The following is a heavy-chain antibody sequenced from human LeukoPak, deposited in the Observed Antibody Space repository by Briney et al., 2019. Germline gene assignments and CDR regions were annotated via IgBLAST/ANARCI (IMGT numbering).Heavy chain of an antibody. V-gene: IGHV4-30-2*01. D-gene: IGHD3-10*01. Sequence: SQTLSLTCTVSGGSISSGGYYWSWIRQPPGKGLEWIGYIYHSGSTYYNPSLKSRVTISVDRSKNQFSLKLSSVTAADTAVYYCARGLLWFGELSNFDYWGQGTLVTVSS. CDR3: ARGLLWFGELSNFDY. CDR2: IYHSGST. J-gene: IGHJ4*02. CDR1: GGSISSGGYY.